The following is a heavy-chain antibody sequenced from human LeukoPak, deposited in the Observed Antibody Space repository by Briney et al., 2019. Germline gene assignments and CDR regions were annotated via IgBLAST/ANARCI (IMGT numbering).Heavy chain of an antibody. V-gene: IGHV7-4-1*02. CDR3: ARIDCSSSSCWGTF. CDR1: VYTFTSYA. Sequence: GASVKVSCKASVYTFTSYARNWVRQAPGQGVEWVGGLNTNTGTPTSANGFSGLFVFSLDTSVSTAYLPISSLNAADNAVYYCARIDCSSSSCWGTFWGHGTLVTVSS. CDR2: LNTNTGTP. D-gene: IGHD2-2*01. J-gene: IGHJ4*01.